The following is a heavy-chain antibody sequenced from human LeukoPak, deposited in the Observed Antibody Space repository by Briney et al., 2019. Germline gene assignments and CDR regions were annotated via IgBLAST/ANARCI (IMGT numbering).Heavy chain of an antibody. CDR2: ISSSSSTI. CDR3: AKGAGSSSERY. CDR1: GFTFSSYS. V-gene: IGHV3-48*04. J-gene: IGHJ4*02. D-gene: IGHD1-26*01. Sequence: GGSLRLSCAASGFTFSSYSMNWVRQAPGKGLEWVSYISSSSSTIYYADSVKGRFTISRDNAKNSLYLQMNSLRAEDTAVYYCAKGAGSSSERYWGQGALVTVSS.